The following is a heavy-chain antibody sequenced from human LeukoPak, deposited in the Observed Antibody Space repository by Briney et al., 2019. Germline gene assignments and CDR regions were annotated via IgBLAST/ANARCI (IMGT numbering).Heavy chain of an antibody. V-gene: IGHV1-46*01. CDR1: GYTFTSYY. CDR2: INPTGGST. CDR3: ARDKRGSSWYFYYYYYMDV. D-gene: IGHD6-13*01. Sequence: ASVKVSCKASGYTFTSYYMHWVRQAPGQGLEWMGLINPTGGSTGYAQKFQGRVTMTRDMSTSTVYMELSSLRSEDTAVYYCARDKRGSSWYFYYYYYMDVWGKGTTVTVSS. J-gene: IGHJ6*03.